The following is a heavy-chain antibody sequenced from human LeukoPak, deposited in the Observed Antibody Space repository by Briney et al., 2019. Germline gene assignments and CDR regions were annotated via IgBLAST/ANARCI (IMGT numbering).Heavy chain of an antibody. CDR2: ISGSGGST. CDR1: GFTFSNYA. D-gene: IGHD2-15*01. V-gene: IGHV3-23*01. J-gene: IGHJ4*02. CDR3: ARGDTSGPLSSLDY. Sequence: GGSLRLSCAASGFTFSNYAMTWVRQAPGMGLEWVSLISGSGGSTHDADSVKGRFTISRDNSKNTLYLQMSRLRAGDTAIYYCARGDTSGPLSSLDYWGQGTLVTVSS.